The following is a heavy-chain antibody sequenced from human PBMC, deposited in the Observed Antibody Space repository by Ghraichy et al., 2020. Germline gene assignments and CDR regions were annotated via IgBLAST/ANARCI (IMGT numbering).Heavy chain of an antibody. V-gene: IGHV4-31*03. CDR3: ARTAPVWLHNWFDP. J-gene: IGHJ5*02. CDR1: GGSISSGGYY. Sequence: SETLSLTCTVSGGSISSGGYYWSWIRQHPGKGLEWIGYIYYSGSTYYNPSLKSRVTISVDTSKNQFSLKLSSVTAADTAVYYCARTAPVWLHNWFDPWGQGTLVTVSS. D-gene: IGHD3-22*01. CDR2: IYYSGST.